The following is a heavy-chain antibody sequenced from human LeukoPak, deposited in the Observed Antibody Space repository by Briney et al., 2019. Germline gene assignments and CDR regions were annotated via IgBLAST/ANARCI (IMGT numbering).Heavy chain of an antibody. V-gene: IGHV1-69*06. CDR1: GGTFSSYA. CDR2: IIPIFGTA. Sequence: SVKVSCKASGGTFSSYAISWVRQAPGQGLEWMGRIIPIFGTANYAQKFQGRVTITADKSTSTAYMELSSLRSEDTAVYYCAGARGMYDSGYFDYWGQGTLVTVSS. D-gene: IGHD3-22*01. CDR3: AGARGMYDSGYFDY. J-gene: IGHJ4*02.